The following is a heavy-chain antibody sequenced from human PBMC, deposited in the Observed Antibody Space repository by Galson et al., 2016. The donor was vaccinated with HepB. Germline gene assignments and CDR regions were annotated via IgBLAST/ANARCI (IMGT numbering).Heavy chain of an antibody. CDR1: GYDFPTFW. CDR3: ARPKPGDGYNWAY. V-gene: IGHV5-51*01. CDR2: IYPEDSDT. D-gene: IGHD5-24*01. Sequence: QSGAEVKKPGESLRIPCKGSGYDFPTFWLGWVRQLPSQGLEWMGIIYPEDSDTRYSPSLQGQVTISADTSINTAYLQWDSLKASDSGIYYCARPKPGDGYNWAYWGQGTTVTVSS. J-gene: IGHJ4*02.